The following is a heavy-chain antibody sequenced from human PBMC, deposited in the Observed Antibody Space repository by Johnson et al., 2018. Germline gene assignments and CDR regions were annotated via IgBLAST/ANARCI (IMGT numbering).Heavy chain of an antibody. Sequence: QVQLQESGGGVVQPGTSLRLSCAASGFTFSNYGIHWVRQAPGKGLEWVAVVWYDGDNKYYTDSVKGRFTISRDNSINTLFLQMSSLRVEDTAVYYCARGQDPYGGNYFDYWGQGTLVTVSS. J-gene: IGHJ4*02. D-gene: IGHD4-23*01. CDR3: ARGQDPYGGNYFDY. CDR2: VWYDGDNK. CDR1: GFTFSNYG. V-gene: IGHV3-33*01.